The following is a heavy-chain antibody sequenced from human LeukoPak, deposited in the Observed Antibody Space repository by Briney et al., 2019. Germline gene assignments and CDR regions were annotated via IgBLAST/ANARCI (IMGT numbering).Heavy chain of an antibody. Sequence: PSETLSLTCAVYGVSFSGYYWSWIRQPPGKGLEWIGEINHSGSTNYNPSLKSRVTISVDTSKNQFSLKLSSVTAADTAVYYCARGDYDSSGYIFDYWGQGTLVTVSS. CDR2: INHSGST. D-gene: IGHD3-22*01. CDR1: GVSFSGYY. CDR3: ARGDYDSSGYIFDY. J-gene: IGHJ4*02. V-gene: IGHV4-34*01.